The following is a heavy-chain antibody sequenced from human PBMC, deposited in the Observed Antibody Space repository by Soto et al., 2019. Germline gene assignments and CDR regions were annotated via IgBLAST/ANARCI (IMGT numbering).Heavy chain of an antibody. V-gene: IGHV1-8*01. Sequence: QVQLVQSGAEVKKPGASVKVSCKASGYTFTSYDINWVRQATGQGLEWMGWMNPNSGNTGYAQKFQGRVTMTRNTSISTAYMELSSLRSEDTAVYYCARGLYYPGSGTHDAFDIWGQGTMVTVSS. J-gene: IGHJ3*02. CDR1: GYTFTSYD. D-gene: IGHD3-10*01. CDR2: MNPNSGNT. CDR3: ARGLYYPGSGTHDAFDI.